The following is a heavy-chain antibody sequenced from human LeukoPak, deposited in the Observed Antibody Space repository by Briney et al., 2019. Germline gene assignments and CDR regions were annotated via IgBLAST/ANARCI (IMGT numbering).Heavy chain of an antibody. CDR1: GFIFSSYT. CDR2: INSSGGTT. V-gene: IGHV3-23*01. D-gene: IGHD2-2*01. Sequence: GGSPRLSCAASGFIFSSYTMGWVRQAPGKGLEWVSDINSSGGTTYYADSVKGRFTISRDNSKNTLYLQMNSLRAEDTAVYYCAKALSASSYDYWGQGTLVTVS. CDR3: AKALSASSYDY. J-gene: IGHJ4*02.